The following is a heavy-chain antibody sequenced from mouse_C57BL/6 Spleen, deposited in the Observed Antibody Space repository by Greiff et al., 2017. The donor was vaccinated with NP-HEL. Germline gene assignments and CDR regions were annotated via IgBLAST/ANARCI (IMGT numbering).Heavy chain of an antibody. CDR3: ARKRRDEGYFDV. J-gene: IGHJ1*03. D-gene: IGHD3-3*01. CDR2: IHPNSGST. Sequence: QVHVKQPGAELVKPGASVKLSCKASGYTFTSYWMHWVKQRPGQGLEWIGMIHPNSGSTNYNEKFKSKATLTVDKSSSTAYMQLSSLTSEDSAVYYCARKRRDEGYFDVWGTGTTVTVSS. CDR1: GYTFTSYW. V-gene: IGHV1-64*01.